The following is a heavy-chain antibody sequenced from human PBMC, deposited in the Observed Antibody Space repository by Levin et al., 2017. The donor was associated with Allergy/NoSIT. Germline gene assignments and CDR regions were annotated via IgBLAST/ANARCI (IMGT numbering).Heavy chain of an antibody. J-gene: IGHJ4*02. CDR1: GFTFSSYA. CDR3: AKDIVLVVYARYFDY. V-gene: IGHV3-23*01. D-gene: IGHD2-8*02. Sequence: GGSLRLSCAASGFTFSSYAMSWVRQAPGKGLEWVSAISGSGGSTYYADSVKGRFTISRDNSKNTLYLQMNSLRAEDTAVYYCAKDIVLVVYARYFDYWGQETLVTVSS. CDR2: ISGSGGST.